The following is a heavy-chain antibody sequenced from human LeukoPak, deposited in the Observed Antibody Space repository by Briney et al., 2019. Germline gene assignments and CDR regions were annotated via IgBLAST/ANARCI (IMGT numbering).Heavy chain of an antibody. V-gene: IGHV1-24*01. J-gene: IGHJ4*02. D-gene: IGHD1-26*01. CDR3: ATSGILGGSFDY. CDR2: FDPEDGET. CDR1: GYTLTELS. Sequence: ASVKVSCKVSGYTLTELSTHWVRQAPGKGLEWMGGFDPEDGETIYAQKFQGRVTMTEDTSTDTAYMELSSLRSEDTAVYYCATSGILGGSFDYWGQGTLVTVSS.